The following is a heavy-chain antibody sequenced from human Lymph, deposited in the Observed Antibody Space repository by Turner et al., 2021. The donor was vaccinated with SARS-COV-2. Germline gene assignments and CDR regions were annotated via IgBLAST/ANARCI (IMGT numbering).Heavy chain of an antibody. CDR2: IIPILGIA. CDR1: GGLVSSYA. Sequence: QVQLVPSGAEVTKPGSSVKVSCKASGGLVSSYAISWVRQAPGQGLEWMGRIIPILGIANYAQKFQGRVTITADKSTSTAYMELSSLRFEDTAVYYCASGRSYSRGWYEWAYWGQGTLVTVSS. D-gene: IGHD6-19*01. J-gene: IGHJ4*02. CDR3: ASGRSYSRGWYEWAY. V-gene: IGHV1-69*04.